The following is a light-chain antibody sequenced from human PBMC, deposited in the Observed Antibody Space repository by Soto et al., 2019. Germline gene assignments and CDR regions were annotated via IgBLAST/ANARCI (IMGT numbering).Light chain of an antibody. J-gene: IGKJ1*01. CDR2: QTS. CDR1: QYINTR. V-gene: IGKV3-11*01. CDR3: HQRQSWPRT. Sequence: EIVLTQSPATLSSFPGDRVTLSCRASQYINTRLAWYQHRPGQAPRLLIYQTSLRAAGIPGRFSASGSGTDFTLTISDVQPEDFALYYCHQRQSWPRTFGQGTKVDI.